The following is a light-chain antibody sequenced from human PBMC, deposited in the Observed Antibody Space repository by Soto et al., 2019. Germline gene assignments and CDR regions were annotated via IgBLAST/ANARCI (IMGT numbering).Light chain of an antibody. Sequence: EIVLTQSPGTLSLSPGERATLSCRASQSVRSNYLAWYQQKPGQAPSLLIYGASTRATGIPDRFSGGGSGTDFTLTIPGLELEIFAVYSCPQYGISPGPFGRGTKLE. CDR2: GAS. V-gene: IGKV3-20*01. CDR3: PQYGISPGP. CDR1: QSVRSNY. J-gene: IGKJ2*01.